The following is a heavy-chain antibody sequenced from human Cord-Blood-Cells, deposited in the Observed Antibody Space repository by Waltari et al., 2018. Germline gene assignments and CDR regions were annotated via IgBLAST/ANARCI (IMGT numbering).Heavy chain of an antibody. V-gene: IGHV3-21*01. Sequence: EVQLVESGGGLVKPGGSLRRSCAASGFTFSSYRMNWVRQAPGKGLEWVSSISSSSYIYYADSVKGRFTISRDNAKNSLYLQMNSLRAEDTAVYYCARDSSSSWYYYYYGMDVWGQGTTVTVSS. CDR3: ARDSSSSWYYYYYGMDV. D-gene: IGHD6-13*01. CDR1: GFTFSSYR. CDR2: ISSSSYI. J-gene: IGHJ6*02.